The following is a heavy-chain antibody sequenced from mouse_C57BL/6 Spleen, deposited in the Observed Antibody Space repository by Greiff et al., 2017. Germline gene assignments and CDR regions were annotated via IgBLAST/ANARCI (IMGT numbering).Heavy chain of an antibody. CDR2: ISSGSSTI. CDR1: GFTFSDYG. CDR3: AIYYDYEGAMDY. J-gene: IGHJ4*01. Sequence: EVMLVESGGGLVKSGGSLKLSCAAPGFTFSDYGMYWGRQAPEKGLEWVAYISSGSSTIYYADTVKGRFTISGDNAKNTLFLQLTSLRSEDTAMYYCAIYYDYEGAMDYWGQETSVTVCS. V-gene: IGHV5-17*01. D-gene: IGHD2-4*01.